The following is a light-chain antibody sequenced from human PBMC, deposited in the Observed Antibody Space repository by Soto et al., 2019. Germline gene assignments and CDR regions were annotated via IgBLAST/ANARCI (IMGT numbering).Light chain of an antibody. J-gene: IGKJ2*01. CDR2: GAS. V-gene: IGKV3-15*01. CDR1: QSVSDN. Sequence: EIVMTQSPATLSVSPGERATLSCRASQSVSDNLAWYQQKPGQAPRLVIYGASTRATGIPARFSGSGSGTEFTLTISSLQSEDFAVYYCQQYHHWPPAYTFGQGTKLEI. CDR3: QQYHHWPPAYT.